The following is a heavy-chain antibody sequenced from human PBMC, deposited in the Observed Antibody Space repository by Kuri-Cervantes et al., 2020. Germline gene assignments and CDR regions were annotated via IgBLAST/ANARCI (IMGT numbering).Heavy chain of an antibody. CDR2: INSDGSST. CDR1: GFTLSSNY. V-gene: IGHV3-74*01. Sequence: GESLKISCAASGFTLSSNYMSWVRQAPGKGLVWVSRINSDGSSTSYADSVKGRFTISRDNAKNTLYLQMNSLRAEDTAVYYCARGTYYNFWSGYLHYYYYGMDVWGQGTTVTVSS. D-gene: IGHD3-3*01. CDR3: ARGTYYNFWSGYLHYYYYGMDV. J-gene: IGHJ6*02.